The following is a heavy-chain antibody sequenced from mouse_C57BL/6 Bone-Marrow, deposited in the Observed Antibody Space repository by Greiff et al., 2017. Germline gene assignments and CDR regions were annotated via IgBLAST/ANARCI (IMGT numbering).Heavy chain of an antibody. J-gene: IGHJ1*03. Sequence: EVHLVESGGGLVKPGGSLKLSCAASGFTFSDYGMHWVRQAPEKGLEWVAYISSGSSTIYYADTVKGRFTISRDKAKNTLFLQMTSLRSEDTAMYYCARNYYGSSYGWYFDVWGTGTTVTVSS. CDR2: ISSGSSTI. CDR3: ARNYYGSSYGWYFDV. D-gene: IGHD1-1*01. CDR1: GFTFSDYG. V-gene: IGHV5-17*01.